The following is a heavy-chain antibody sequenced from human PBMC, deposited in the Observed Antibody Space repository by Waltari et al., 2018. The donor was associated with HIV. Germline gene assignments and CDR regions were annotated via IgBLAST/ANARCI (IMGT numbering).Heavy chain of an antibody. J-gene: IGHJ6*02. V-gene: IGHV1-18*01. CDR1: GNTFTRYG. Sequence: QVHLVQSGAEVKKPGASVKVSCKASGNTFTRYGISWVRQAPGQGLEWMGWISAYNGNTNYAQKLQGRVSMTTETSTSTAYMELRSLRSDDTAVYYCARLTHYYDTSGPDYYYYGMDVWGQGTTVTVSS. CDR3: ARLTHYYDTSGPDYYYYGMDV. D-gene: IGHD3-22*01. CDR2: ISAYNGNT.